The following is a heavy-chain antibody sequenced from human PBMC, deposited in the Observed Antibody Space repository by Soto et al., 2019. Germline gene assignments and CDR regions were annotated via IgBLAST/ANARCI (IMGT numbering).Heavy chain of an antibody. CDR3: ARRSTVTTGIDYYYYYYMDV. J-gene: IGHJ6*03. D-gene: IGHD4-17*01. CDR1: GGSISSYY. Sequence: SETLSLTCTVSGGSISSYYWSWIRQPPGKGLEWIGYIYYSGSTNYNPSLKSRVTISVDMSKNQFSLKLSSVTAADTAVYYCARRSTVTTGIDYYYYYYMDVWGKGTTVTVSS. CDR2: IYYSGST. V-gene: IGHV4-59*01.